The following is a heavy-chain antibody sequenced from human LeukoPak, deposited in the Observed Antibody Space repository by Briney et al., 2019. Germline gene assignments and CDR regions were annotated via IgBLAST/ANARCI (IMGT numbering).Heavy chain of an antibody. CDR3: AGHYGSGRYHYYYMDV. Sequence: GGSLRLSCAASRLIFSSYWMHWVRQAPGKGLVWVSRINSDWSSTIYEDYVKGRFTISRDYAKNTVYLQMNSLRVDDTAVYYCAGHYGSGRYHYYYMDVWGRGTTVTVSS. V-gene: IGHV3-74*01. CDR1: RLIFSSYW. J-gene: IGHJ6*03. CDR2: INSDWSST. D-gene: IGHD3-10*01.